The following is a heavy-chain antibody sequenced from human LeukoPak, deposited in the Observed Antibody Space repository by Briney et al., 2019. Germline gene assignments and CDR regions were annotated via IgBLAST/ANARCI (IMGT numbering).Heavy chain of an antibody. Sequence: GESLKISCKGSGYSFTSYWIGWVRQMPGKGLEWMGIIYPGDSDTRYSPSFQGQVTISADKSISTAYLQWSSLKASDTAMYYCARQMDCSSTSCYTGLDYWGQGTLVTVSP. CDR3: ARQMDCSSTSCYTGLDY. CDR2: IYPGDSDT. D-gene: IGHD2-2*02. CDR1: GYSFTSYW. J-gene: IGHJ4*02. V-gene: IGHV5-51*01.